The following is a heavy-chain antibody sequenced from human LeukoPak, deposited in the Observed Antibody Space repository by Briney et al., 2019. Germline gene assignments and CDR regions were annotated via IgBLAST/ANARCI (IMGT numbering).Heavy chain of an antibody. CDR2: IKQDGSEK. V-gene: IGHV3-7*01. CDR1: GFTFSSYW. CDR3: ARGDFWSGYYPDAFDI. J-gene: IGHJ3*02. D-gene: IGHD3-3*01. Sequence: GGSLRLSCAASGFTFSSYWMSWVRQAQGKGLEWVANIKQDGSEKYYVDSVKGRFTISRDNAKNSLYLQMNSLRAEDTAVYYCARGDFWSGYYPDAFDIWGQGTMVTVSS.